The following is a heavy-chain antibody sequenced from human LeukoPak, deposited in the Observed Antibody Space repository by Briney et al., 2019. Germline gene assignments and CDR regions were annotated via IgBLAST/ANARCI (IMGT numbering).Heavy chain of an antibody. D-gene: IGHD5-18*01. CDR2: IIPIFGTA. J-gene: IGHJ4*02. CDR1: GGTFSSYA. V-gene: IGHV1-69*01. CDR3: ARVLRPGGYSYGYSY. Sequence: SVKVSCKASGGTFSSYAISWVRQAPRQGLEWMGGIIPIFGTANYAQKFQGRVTITADESTSTAYMELSSLRSEDTAVYYCARVLRPGGYSYGYSYWGQGTLVTVSS.